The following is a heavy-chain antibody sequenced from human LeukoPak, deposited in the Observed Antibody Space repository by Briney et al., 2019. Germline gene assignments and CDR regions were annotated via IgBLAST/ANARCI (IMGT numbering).Heavy chain of an antibody. J-gene: IGHJ4*02. CDR2: IYTSGST. D-gene: IGHD3-10*01. V-gene: IGHV4-4*07. Sequence: SETLSLTCTVYGGSISSYYWSWIRQPAGKGLEWIGRIYTSGSTNYNPSLKSRVTISVDTSKNQFSLKLSSVTAADTAVYYCARQTVRGVKFYWGQGTLVTVSS. CDR1: GGSISSYY. CDR3: ARQTVRGVKFY.